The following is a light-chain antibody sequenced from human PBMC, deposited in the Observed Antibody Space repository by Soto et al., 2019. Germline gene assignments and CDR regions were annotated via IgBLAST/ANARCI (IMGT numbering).Light chain of an antibody. CDR2: GAS. J-gene: IGKJ1*01. CDR3: QQTSDFPRT. CDR1: RDISNS. V-gene: IGKV1-12*01. Sequence: DIHMSHSRSSVSASFGYILTITCRASRDISNSLAWYQQTPGKAPKLLLRGASSLHRGVPSRFSGGGAGTEFTLTISSLQPEDFATYYCQQTSDFPRTFGQGTKVAIK.